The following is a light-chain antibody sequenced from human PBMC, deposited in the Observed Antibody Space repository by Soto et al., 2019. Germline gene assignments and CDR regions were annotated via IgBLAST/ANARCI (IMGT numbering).Light chain of an antibody. CDR2: GAS. Sequence: EIVLTQSPGTLSLSPGERATLSCRASQSVSSSYLAWYQQKPGQAPRLLIYGASSRATGIPDRFSGSGSGTDFTLTISRLEPEDFAVYYCQHRATWPPSVTFGGGTRV. CDR3: QHRATWPPSVT. J-gene: IGKJ4*01. V-gene: IGKV3D-20*02. CDR1: QSVSSSY.